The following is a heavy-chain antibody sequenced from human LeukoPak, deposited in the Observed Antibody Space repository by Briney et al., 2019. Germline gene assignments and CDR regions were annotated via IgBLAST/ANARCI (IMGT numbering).Heavy chain of an antibody. J-gene: IGHJ6*02. CDR3: ARDGGSYCSSTSCYGDYYYGMDV. D-gene: IGHD2-2*01. CDR1: GYTFTGYY. CDR2: INPNSGGT. Sequence: ASVKVSCKASGYTFTGYYMHWVRQAPGQGLEWMGWINPNSGGTNYAQKLQGRVTTTRDTSISTAYMELSRLRSDDTAVYYCARDGGSYCSSTSCYGDYYYGMDVWGQGTTVTVSS. V-gene: IGHV1-2*02.